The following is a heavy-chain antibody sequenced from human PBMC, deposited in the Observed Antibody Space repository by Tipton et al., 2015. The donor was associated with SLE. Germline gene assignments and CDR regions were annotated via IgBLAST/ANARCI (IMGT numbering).Heavy chain of an antibody. J-gene: IGHJ3*02. CDR2: INHSG. CDR1: GGSFSGYY. V-gene: IGHV4-34*01. CDR3: ARGIAVAAPAFDI. D-gene: IGHD6-19*01. Sequence: TLSLTCAVYGGSFSGYYWSWIRQPPGKGLEWTGEINHSGSTISVDTSKNQFSLKLSSVTAADTAVYYCARGIAVAAPAFDIWGQGTMVTVSS.